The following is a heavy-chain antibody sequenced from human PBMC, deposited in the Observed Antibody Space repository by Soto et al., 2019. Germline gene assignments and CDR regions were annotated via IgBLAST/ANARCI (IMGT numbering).Heavy chain of an antibody. CDR3: ARSDCSGGSCPFDY. CDR2: IYYSGST. V-gene: IGHV4-39*01. D-gene: IGHD2-15*01. Sequence: SETLSLTCTVSGGSISSSSYYWGWIRQPPGKGLEWIGSIYYSGSTYYNTSLKSRVTISVDTSKNQFSLKLSSVTAADTAVYYCARSDCSGGSCPFDYWGQGTLVTVS. CDR1: GGSISSSSYY. J-gene: IGHJ4*02.